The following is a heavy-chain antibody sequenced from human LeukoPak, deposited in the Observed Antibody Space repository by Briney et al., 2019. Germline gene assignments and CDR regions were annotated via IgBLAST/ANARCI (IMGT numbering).Heavy chain of an antibody. CDR2: INPNSGGT. CDR3: ARDPSITTRMVRGVSPYDY. Sequence: GASVKVSCKASGYTFTNYGISWVRQAPGQGLEWMGWINPNSGGTNYAQKFQGRVTMTRDMSISTAYMELSRLRSDDTAVYYCARDPSITTRMVRGVSPYDYWGQGTLVTVSS. CDR1: GYTFTNYG. V-gene: IGHV1-2*02. D-gene: IGHD3-10*01. J-gene: IGHJ4*02.